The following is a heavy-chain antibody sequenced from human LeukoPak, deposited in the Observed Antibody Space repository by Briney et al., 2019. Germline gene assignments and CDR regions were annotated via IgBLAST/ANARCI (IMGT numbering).Heavy chain of an antibody. J-gene: IGHJ4*02. V-gene: IGHV4-59*01. CDR1: GGSISDSY. CDR2: ISYSGST. CDR3: AKNEGRYDGVGRYITTADY. D-gene: IGHD2-8*01. Sequence: PSETLSLTCTVSGGSISDSYWTWIRQPPGTGLEWIGYISYSGSTNYNPSLKSRVTISVDASKNQFSLKLSSVTAADTAGYYCAKNEGRYDGVGRYITTADYWGQGTLVTVSS.